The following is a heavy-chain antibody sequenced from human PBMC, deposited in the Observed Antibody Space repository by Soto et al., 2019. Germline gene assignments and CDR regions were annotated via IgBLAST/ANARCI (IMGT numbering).Heavy chain of an antibody. V-gene: IGHV1-69*13. CDR1: GGTFSSYA. D-gene: IGHD2-15*01. J-gene: IGHJ6*02. CDR2: IIPIFGTA. Sequence: SVKVSCKASGGTFSSYAISWVRQAPGQGLEWMGGIIPIFGTANYAQKFQGRVTITADESTSTAYMELSSLRSEDTAVYYCADHSAGYCSGGSCYPPVTYYYYLMDVWGQGTTVTVSS. CDR3: ADHSAGYCSGGSCYPPVTYYYYLMDV.